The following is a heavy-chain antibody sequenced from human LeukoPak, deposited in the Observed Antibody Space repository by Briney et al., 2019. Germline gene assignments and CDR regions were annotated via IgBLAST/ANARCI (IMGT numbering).Heavy chain of an antibody. D-gene: IGHD3-22*01. CDR3: ARVHYYDSNGYYSGMDV. V-gene: IGHV3-48*02. Sequence: PGGSLRLSCAASGFTFSSYSMNWVRQAPGKGLEWVSYISSSSSTIYYADSVKGRFTISRDNAKNSLYLQMNSLRDEDTAVYYCARVHYYDSNGYYSGMDVWGQGTTVTVSS. CDR2: ISSSSSTI. J-gene: IGHJ6*02. CDR1: GFTFSSYS.